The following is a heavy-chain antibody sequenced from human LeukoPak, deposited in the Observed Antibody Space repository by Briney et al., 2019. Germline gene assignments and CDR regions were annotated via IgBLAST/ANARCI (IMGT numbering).Heavy chain of an antibody. V-gene: IGHV1-8*01. CDR1: GYTFTSYD. D-gene: IGHD4-17*01. Sequence: ASVKVSCKASGYTFTSYDINWVRQATGQGLEWMGWMNPNSGNTGYAQKFQGRVTMTRNTSISTAYMELSSLRSEDTAVYYCARDYGDYLTGGYYYYYMDVWGQGTMVTVSS. CDR3: ARDYGDYLTGGYYYYYMDV. CDR2: MNPNSGNT. J-gene: IGHJ6*03.